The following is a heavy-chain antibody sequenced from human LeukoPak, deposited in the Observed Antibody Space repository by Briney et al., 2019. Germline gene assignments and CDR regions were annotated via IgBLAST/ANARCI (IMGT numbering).Heavy chain of an antibody. J-gene: IGHJ3*02. CDR3: ARHDRRVYYDFWSGPRWGAFDI. Sequence: GESLKISCKGSGYSFTSYWIGWVRQMPGKGLEWMGIIYPGDSDTRYSPSFQGQVTISADKSISTAYLQWSSLKASDTAMYYCARHDRRVYYDFWSGPRWGAFDIWGQGTMVTVSS. CDR1: GYSFTSYW. V-gene: IGHV5-51*01. CDR2: IYPGDSDT. D-gene: IGHD3-3*01.